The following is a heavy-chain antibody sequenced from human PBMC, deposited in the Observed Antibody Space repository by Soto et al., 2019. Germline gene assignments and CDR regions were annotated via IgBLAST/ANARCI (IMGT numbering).Heavy chain of an antibody. Sequence: GGSLRLSCAVSGFTFGDYGMSWVRQGPGKGLEWVSGINWNGGRIGYADSVKGRFTISRDSAKNSLYLQMNSLRAEDTALYYCARGVGNYLYYYYMDVWGKGTTVTV. CDR1: GFTFGDYG. V-gene: IGHV3-20*04. D-gene: IGHD7-27*01. J-gene: IGHJ6*03. CDR2: INWNGGRI. CDR3: ARGVGNYLYYYYMDV.